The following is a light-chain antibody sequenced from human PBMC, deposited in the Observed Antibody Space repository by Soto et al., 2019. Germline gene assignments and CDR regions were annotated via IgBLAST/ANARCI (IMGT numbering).Light chain of an antibody. CDR1: SSDVGGYNY. J-gene: IGLJ2*01. CDR2: DVS. CDR3: SSYTSSSTLV. V-gene: IGLV2-14*01. Sequence: QSALTQPATVSRSPGQSITISCTGTSSDVGGYNYVSWYQQHTGKAPKLMIYDVSNRPSGVSNRFSGSKSGNTASLTISGLQAEDEADYYCSSYTSSSTLVFGGGTKLTFL.